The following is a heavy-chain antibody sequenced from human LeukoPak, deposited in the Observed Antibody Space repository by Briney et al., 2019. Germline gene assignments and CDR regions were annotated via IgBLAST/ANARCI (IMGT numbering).Heavy chain of an antibody. V-gene: IGHV4-4*07. CDR2: IYTSGST. J-gene: IGHJ3*02. CDR3: ARVEGDAFDI. Sequence: SETLSLTCTVSGGSISSYYWSWIRQPAGKGPEWIGRIYTSGSTNYNPSLQSRVTISVDTSKNQFSLKLSSVTAADAAVYYCARVEGDAFDIWGQGTMVTVSS. CDR1: GGSISSYY.